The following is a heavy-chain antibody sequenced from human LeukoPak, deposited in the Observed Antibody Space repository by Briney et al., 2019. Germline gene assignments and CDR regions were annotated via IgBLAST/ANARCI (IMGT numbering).Heavy chain of an antibody. CDR3: ARVPTGPTTPPHDY. D-gene: IGHD1-1*01. Sequence: GASVKVSCKASGYTFTGYYLHWVRQAPGQGLEWMGWINPNSGSTNYAQRFQGRVTITRDTSIGTAYIELSRLRSDDTAVYYCARVPTGPTTPPHDYWGQGTLVTVSS. CDR2: INPNSGST. J-gene: IGHJ4*02. V-gene: IGHV1-2*02. CDR1: GYTFTGYY.